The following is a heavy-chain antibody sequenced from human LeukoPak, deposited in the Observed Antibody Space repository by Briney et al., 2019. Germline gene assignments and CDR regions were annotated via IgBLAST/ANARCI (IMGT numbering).Heavy chain of an antibody. CDR3: ARDGGWFDFDY. Sequence: SETLSLTCTVSGGSISSYCWSWIRQPPGKGLEWIGYIYYSGSTNYNPSLKSRVTISVDTSKNQFSLKLSSVTAADTAVYYCARDGGWFDFDYWGQGTLVTVSS. CDR2: IYYSGST. D-gene: IGHD3-10*01. CDR1: GGSISSYC. J-gene: IGHJ4*02. V-gene: IGHV4-59*01.